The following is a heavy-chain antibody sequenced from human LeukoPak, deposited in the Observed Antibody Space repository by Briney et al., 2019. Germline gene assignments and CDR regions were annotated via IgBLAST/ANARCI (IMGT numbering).Heavy chain of an antibody. CDR1: GFTFSSYA. J-gene: IGHJ4*02. CDR2: ISYDGSNK. CDR3: ASTYGDYEGIFDY. D-gene: IGHD4-17*01. Sequence: GGSLRLSCAASGFTFSSYAMHWVRQAPGKGLEWVAVISYDGSNKYYADSVKGRFTISRDNSKNTLYLQMNSLRAEDTAVYYCASTYGDYEGIFDYWGQGTLVTVSS. V-gene: IGHV3-30-3*01.